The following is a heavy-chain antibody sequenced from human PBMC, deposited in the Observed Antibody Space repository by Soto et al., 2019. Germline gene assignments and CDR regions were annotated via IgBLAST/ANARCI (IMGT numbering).Heavy chain of an antibody. CDR2: IIPIFGTA. D-gene: IGHD2-21*02. V-gene: IGHV1-69*06. CDR1: GGTFSSYA. J-gene: IGHJ6*02. CDR3: ARGGGYCGCDCYPPPPGYYYGMDV. Sequence: SVKVSCKASGGTFSSYAISWVRQAPGQGLEWMGGIIPIFGTANYAQKFQGRVTITADKSTSTAYMELSSLRSEDTAVYYCARGGGYCGCDCYPPPPGYYYGMDVWGQGTTVTVSS.